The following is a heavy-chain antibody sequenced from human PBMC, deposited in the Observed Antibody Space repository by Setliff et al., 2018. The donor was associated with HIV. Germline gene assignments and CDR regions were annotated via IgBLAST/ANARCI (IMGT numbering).Heavy chain of an antibody. CDR3: ARGKDPGLYFDN. V-gene: IGHV4-31*03. D-gene: IGHD2-15*01. CDR1: GVSVGSGGYY. CDR2: IYYSGRI. Sequence: PSETLSLTCTVSGVSVGSGGYYWSWIRQFAGKGLEWIADIYYSGRINYNPSLKSRLTVSIDTSKNHLSLKVISVSVADTAMYFCARGKDPGLYFDNWRQGTLVTVSS. J-gene: IGHJ4*02.